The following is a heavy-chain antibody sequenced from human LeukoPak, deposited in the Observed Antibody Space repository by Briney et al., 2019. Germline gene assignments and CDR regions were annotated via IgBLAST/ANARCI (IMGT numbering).Heavy chain of an antibody. CDR1: GCTFNSYA. CDR2: INGCGGST. J-gene: IGHJ4*02. V-gene: IGHV3-23*01. CDR3: AKAEHMVQGVICY. Sequence: PGFSLTLSCAASGCTFNSYAMRWLRQAAGKGLDGVAAINGCGGSTYYEDSAKGWFTITRDHSKNTLYLQMNSLKPGDPAVYYCAKAEHMVQGVICYWGQGTLVTVSS. D-gene: IGHD3-10*01.